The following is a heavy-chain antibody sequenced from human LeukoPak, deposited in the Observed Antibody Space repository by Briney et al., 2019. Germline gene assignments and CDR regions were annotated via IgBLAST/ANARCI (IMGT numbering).Heavy chain of an antibody. Sequence: SETLSLTCAVSGYSISSGYYWGWIRQPPGKGLEWIGSIYHSGGAYYNSSLKSRVTISVDTSKNQFSLNLSSVTAADMAVYYCAREKGRYWFDPWGQGTLVTVSP. V-gene: IGHV4-38-2*02. J-gene: IGHJ5*02. D-gene: IGHD3-10*01. CDR1: GYSISSGYY. CDR2: IYHSGGA. CDR3: AREKGRYWFDP.